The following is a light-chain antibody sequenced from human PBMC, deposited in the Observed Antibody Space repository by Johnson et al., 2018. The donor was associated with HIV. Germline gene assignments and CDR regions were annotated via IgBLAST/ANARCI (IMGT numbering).Light chain of an antibody. Sequence: QSVLTQPPSVSAAPGQKVTISCSGSSSNIGSNYVSWYQQLPGTAPKLLIYENNKRPSGIPDRFSGSKSGTSATLAITGLQTRDEADYYCGTWDSSLGAPYVFGTGTKVTVL. J-gene: IGLJ1*01. CDR3: GTWDSSLGAPYV. CDR2: ENN. V-gene: IGLV1-51*02. CDR1: SSNIGSNY.